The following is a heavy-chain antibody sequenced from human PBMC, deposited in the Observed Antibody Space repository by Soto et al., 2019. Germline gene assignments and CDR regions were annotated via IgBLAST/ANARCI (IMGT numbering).Heavy chain of an antibody. Sequence: GGSLRLSCAASGFTFSSYAMSRVRQAPGKGLEWISVISGSGDYTYYVDSVKGRFIISRDNSENTLHLEMNSLRAEDTAVYYCAKYGSPRTEYYYCGMDVWGQGTTVTVSS. J-gene: IGHJ6*02. V-gene: IGHV3-23*01. CDR3: AKYGSPRTEYYYCGMDV. CDR2: ISGSGDYT. D-gene: IGHD6-13*01. CDR1: GFTFSSYA.